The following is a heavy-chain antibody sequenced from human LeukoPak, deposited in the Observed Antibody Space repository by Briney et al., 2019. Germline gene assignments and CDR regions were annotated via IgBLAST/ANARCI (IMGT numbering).Heavy chain of an antibody. D-gene: IGHD3-10*01. J-gene: IGHJ4*02. CDR1: GYTFSIHD. V-gene: IGHV1-8*01. Sequence: GASVKVSFKASGYTFSIHDVNWVRQATGQGLEGMGWMNPNSGNTGYAQKFQGRVTMTRNTSISTAYMELTSLTSEDSAVYYCAKAVKYSYGSGSSYYFDYWGQGALVTVSS. CDR2: MNPNSGNT. CDR3: AKAVKYSYGSGSSYYFDY.